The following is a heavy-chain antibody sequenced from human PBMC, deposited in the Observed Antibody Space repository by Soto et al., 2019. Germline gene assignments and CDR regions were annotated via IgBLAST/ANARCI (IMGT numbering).Heavy chain of an antibody. CDR2: IKSKTDGGTT. V-gene: IGHV3-15*01. CDR3: TLWYYDFWSGYRNFDY. D-gene: IGHD3-3*01. Sequence: GGSLSLSCAASGFTFSNAWMSWVRQAPGKGLEWVGRIKSKTDGGTTDYAAPVKGRFTISRDDSKNTLYLQMNSLKTEDTAVYYCTLWYYDFWSGYRNFDYWGQGTLVTVSS. CDR1: GFTFSNAW. J-gene: IGHJ4*02.